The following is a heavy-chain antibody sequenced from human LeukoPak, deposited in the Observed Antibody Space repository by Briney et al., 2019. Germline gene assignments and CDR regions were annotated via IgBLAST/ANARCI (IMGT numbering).Heavy chain of an antibody. CDR2: FDPEDGET. D-gene: IGHD2-2*01. J-gene: IGHJ5*02. Sequence: GASVKVSCKVSGYTLTELSMHWVRQAPGKGLEWMGGFDPEDGETIYAQKFQGRVTMTEDTSTDTAYMELSSLRSEDTAVYYCARMFLCSSTSCWYNWLDPWGQGTLVTVSS. V-gene: IGHV1-24*01. CDR3: ARMFLCSSTSCWYNWLDP. CDR1: GYTLTELS.